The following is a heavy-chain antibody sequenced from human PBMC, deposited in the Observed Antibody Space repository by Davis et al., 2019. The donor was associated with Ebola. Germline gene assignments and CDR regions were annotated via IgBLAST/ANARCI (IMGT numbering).Heavy chain of an antibody. J-gene: IGHJ4*02. CDR3: AKDAVVVVAATRFDY. V-gene: IGHV1-18*01. Sequence: AASVKVSCKASGYTFTRFGISWLRQAPGQGLEWMGWISAYNGYTNYAQKVQGRVTMTTDTSTSTAYMELRGLRSDDTAVYYCAKDAVVVVAATRFDYWGQGTLVTVSS. CDR2: ISAYNGYT. D-gene: IGHD2-15*01. CDR1: GYTFTRFG.